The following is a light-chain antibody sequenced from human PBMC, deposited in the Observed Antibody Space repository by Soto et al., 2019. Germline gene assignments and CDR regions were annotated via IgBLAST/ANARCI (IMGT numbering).Light chain of an antibody. CDR3: LLYFSPDRYT. CDR1: QTITSTY. V-gene: IGKV3-20*01. J-gene: IGKJ2*01. Sequence: EIVLTQSPGTLSLSPGDRATLSCRASQTITSTYLAWYQQKPGQAPRLLIFGASNRVSGIPHRFSGSGSGTDFTLTINRLEPEDSAVYYCLLYFSPDRYTFGPGTKVQIK. CDR2: GAS.